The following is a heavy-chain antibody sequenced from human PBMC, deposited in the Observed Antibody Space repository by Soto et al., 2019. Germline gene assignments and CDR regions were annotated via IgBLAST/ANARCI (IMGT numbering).Heavy chain of an antibody. V-gene: IGHV3-23*01. Sequence: GGSLRLSCAASGFTFSSYAMSWVRQAPGKGLEWVSAISGSGGSTYYADSVKGRFTISRDNSKNTLYLQMNSLRAEDTAVYYCARGLVTDAQYYYYGMDVWGQGTTVTVFS. CDR1: GFTFSSYA. J-gene: IGHJ6*02. D-gene: IGHD2-2*01. CDR2: ISGSGGST. CDR3: ARGLVTDAQYYYYGMDV.